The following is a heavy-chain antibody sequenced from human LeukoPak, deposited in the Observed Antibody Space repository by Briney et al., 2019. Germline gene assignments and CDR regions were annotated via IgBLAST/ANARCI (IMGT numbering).Heavy chain of an antibody. D-gene: IGHD2-2*02. CDR2: INPNSGNT. CDR1: GYTFTSYD. V-gene: IGHV1-8*01. J-gene: IGHJ6*03. Sequence: ASVKVSCKASGYTFTSYDINWVRQATGQGLEWMGRINPNSGNTSYAQKFQGRVTMTRNTSTSTAYMELSSLRSEDTAVYYCARGDGVRQKQGGNQLLYGYYYYYMDVWGKGTTVTVSS. CDR3: ARGDGVRQKQGGNQLLYGYYYYYMDV.